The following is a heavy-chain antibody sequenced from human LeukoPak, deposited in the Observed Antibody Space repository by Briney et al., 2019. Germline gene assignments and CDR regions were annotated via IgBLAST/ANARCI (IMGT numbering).Heavy chain of an antibody. Sequence: ASVKVSFKASGYTFTGYYMHWVRQAPGQGLEWMGWINPNSGGTNYAQKLQGRVTMTTDTSTSTAYMELRSLRSDDTAVYYCARTSSYYDSSGYYEYWGQGTLVTVSS. CDR1: GYTFTGYY. J-gene: IGHJ4*02. D-gene: IGHD3-22*01. CDR2: INPNSGGT. V-gene: IGHV1-2*02. CDR3: ARTSSYYDSSGYYEY.